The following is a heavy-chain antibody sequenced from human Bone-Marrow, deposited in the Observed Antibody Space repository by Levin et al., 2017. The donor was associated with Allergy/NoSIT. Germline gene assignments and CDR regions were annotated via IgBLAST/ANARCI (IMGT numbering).Heavy chain of an antibody. J-gene: IGHJ4*02. CDR3: ARLTHETLWQDTTTAVDS. V-gene: IGHV4-39*02. Sequence: PSETLSLTCTVSGASINNNIYYWGWIRQPPGKGLEWIGNIHYSGNTYYNPSLRSRVTLSVDTSKNHFSLNLNSVTAADTAVYYCARLTHETLWQDTTTAVDSWGQGTLVTVSS. CDR1: GASINNNIYY. CDR2: IHYSGNT. D-gene: IGHD5-18*01.